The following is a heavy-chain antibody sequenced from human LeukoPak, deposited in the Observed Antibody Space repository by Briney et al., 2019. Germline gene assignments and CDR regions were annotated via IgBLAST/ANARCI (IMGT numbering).Heavy chain of an antibody. CDR2: INEDGSNK. CDR3: TEVILAVPWYFDFFEF. V-gene: IGHV3-7*01. J-gene: IGHJ4*01. CDR1: GFSFSNHY. D-gene: IGHD3-10*01. Sequence: GGSLRLSCAASGFSFSNHYMRWIRQAPGKGLEWVANINEDGSNKWHLGSVKGRFTVSRDNARNALYLQMNSLRVEDTAGYYCTEVILAVPWYFDFFEFLGQGGLGNVSS.